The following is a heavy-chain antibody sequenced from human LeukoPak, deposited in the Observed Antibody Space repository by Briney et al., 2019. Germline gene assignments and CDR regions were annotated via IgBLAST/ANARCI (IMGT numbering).Heavy chain of an antibody. J-gene: IGHJ4*02. CDR2: INTSGGSK. D-gene: IGHD3-16*01. CDR3: ARDMGGLRFAFGY. V-gene: IGHV3-23*01. CDR1: GFTFRHYD. Sequence: GETLRLSCVASGFTFRHYDMSWVRQAPGKGLEWVSSINTSGGSKYYADSVKDRLTISRDNSKNTLYLQMNSLRAEDTAVYYCARDMGGLRFAFGYWGQGALVTVSS.